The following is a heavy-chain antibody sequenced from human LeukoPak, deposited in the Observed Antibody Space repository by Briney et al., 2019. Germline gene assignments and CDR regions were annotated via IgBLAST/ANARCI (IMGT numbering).Heavy chain of an antibody. J-gene: IGHJ6*03. CDR2: ISYDESNK. D-gene: IGHD3-16*01. CDR1: GFIFSFYP. CDR3: ARSYGEHLYPSYSHYYMDL. Sequence: GGSLRLSCAASGFIFSFYPMHWVRQAPGKGLEWVALISYDESNKSYAESVKGRFTIFKDNSKNTLYLQMNSLTAEDTAVYYCARSYGEHLYPSYSHYYMDLWGKGTTVTVS. V-gene: IGHV3-30-3*01.